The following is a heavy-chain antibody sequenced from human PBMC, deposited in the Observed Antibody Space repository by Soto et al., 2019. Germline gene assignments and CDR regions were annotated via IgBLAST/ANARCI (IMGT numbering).Heavy chain of an antibody. CDR2: ISGSGAST. D-gene: IGHD6-13*01. Sequence: GGSLRLSCAASGFTFSTYDMSWVRQAPGKGLEWVSSISGSGASTYYADSVKGRFTISRDNSKNTLYLQMNSLRAADTAVYYCAKRITAAAANWFDPWGQGTLVTVSS. V-gene: IGHV3-23*01. J-gene: IGHJ5*02. CDR1: GFTFSTYD. CDR3: AKRITAAAANWFDP.